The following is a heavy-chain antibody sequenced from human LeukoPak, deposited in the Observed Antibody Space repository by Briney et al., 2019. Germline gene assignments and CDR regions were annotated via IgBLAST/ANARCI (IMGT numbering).Heavy chain of an antibody. CDR3: VGSTYYFDY. CDR2: VSGSGGGT. CDR1: GFTFSSYA. V-gene: IGHV3-23*01. D-gene: IGHD3-10*01. Sequence: PGGSLRLSCAASGFTFSSYAMSWVRQAPGKGLEWVSAVSGSGGGTYYADSVKGRFTISRDNSKNTLYLQMNSLRGEDTAVYYCVGSTYYFDYWGQGTLVTVSS. J-gene: IGHJ4*02.